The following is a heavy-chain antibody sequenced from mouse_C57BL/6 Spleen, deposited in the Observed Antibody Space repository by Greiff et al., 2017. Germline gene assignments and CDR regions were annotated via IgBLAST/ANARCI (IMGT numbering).Heavy chain of an antibody. CDR2: ISYSGST. D-gene: IGHD2-5*01. CDR1: GYSITSGYD. V-gene: IGHV3-1*01. CDR3: ARGSNYDSAWFAY. Sequence: EVQLQQSGPGMVKPSQSLSLTCTVTGYSITSGYDWHWIRHFPGNKLEWMGYISYSGSTNYKPSLKSRISLTHDTSKNQFFLNLKSVTTEDTATYYCARGSNYDSAWFAYWCQGTLVTVSA. J-gene: IGHJ3*01.